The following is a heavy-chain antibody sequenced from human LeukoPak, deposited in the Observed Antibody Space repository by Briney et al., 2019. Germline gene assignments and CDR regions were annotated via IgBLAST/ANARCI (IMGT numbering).Heavy chain of an antibody. CDR3: ARAPYYYDSSGYSTYNWFDP. CDR2: IYHSGST. J-gene: IGHJ5*02. CDR1: GGSISSGGYS. V-gene: IGHV4-30-2*01. Sequence: SETLSLTWAVSGGSISSGGYSWSWIRQPPGKGLEWIGYIYHSGSTYYNPSLKSRATISVDRSKNQFSLKLSSVTAADTAVYYCARAPYYYDSSGYSTYNWFDPWGQGTLVTVSS. D-gene: IGHD3-22*01.